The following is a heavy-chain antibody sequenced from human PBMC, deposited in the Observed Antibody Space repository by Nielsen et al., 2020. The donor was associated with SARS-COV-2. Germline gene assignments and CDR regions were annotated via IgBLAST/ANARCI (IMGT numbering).Heavy chain of an antibody. D-gene: IGHD5-18*01. CDR3: AKEGDKGYSYGD. J-gene: IGHJ4*01. Sequence: SETLSLTCTVSGGSISSGGYYWSWIRQHPGKGLEWIGYIYYSGSTYYNPSLKSRVTISVDKSKNQFSLKLSSVTAADTAVYYCAKEGDKGYSYGDWGHGTLVTVSS. V-gene: IGHV4-31*03. CDR1: GGSISSGGYY. CDR2: IYYSGST.